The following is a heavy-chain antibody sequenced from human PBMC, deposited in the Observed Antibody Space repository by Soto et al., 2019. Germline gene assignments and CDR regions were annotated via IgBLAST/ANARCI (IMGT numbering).Heavy chain of an antibody. J-gene: IGHJ6*03. CDR2: ISYDGSNK. D-gene: IGHD3-10*01. Sequence: PGGSLRLSCAASGFTFSSYSMNWVRQAPGKGLEWVAVISYDGSNKYYADSVKGRFTISRDNSKNTLYLQMNSLRSEDTAVYYCARAGYYGSGSYPTNYYYYYMDVWGKGTTVTVSS. V-gene: IGHV3-30*03. CDR1: GFTFSSYS. CDR3: ARAGYYGSGSYPTNYYYYYMDV.